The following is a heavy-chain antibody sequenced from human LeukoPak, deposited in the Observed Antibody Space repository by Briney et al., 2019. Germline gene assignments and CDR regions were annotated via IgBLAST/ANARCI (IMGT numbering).Heavy chain of an antibody. D-gene: IGHD1-1*01. V-gene: IGHV4-39*07. Sequence: PSETLSLTCTVSGGSINSSIYNWGWIRQPPGKGLEWFGSIFVSGNTYYNPSLKSRVTVSVDSSKNQFSLRLTSVTAADTAVYYCARGGHDDLYFFDYWGQGTLVTVSS. CDR2: IFVSGNT. CDR1: GGSINSSIYN. CDR3: ARGGHDDLYFFDY. J-gene: IGHJ4*02.